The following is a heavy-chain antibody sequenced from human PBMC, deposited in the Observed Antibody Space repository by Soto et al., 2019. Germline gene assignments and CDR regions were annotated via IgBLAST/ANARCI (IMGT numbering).Heavy chain of an antibody. D-gene: IGHD1-26*01. CDR1: GFTFTSSA. CDR2: IVVGSGNT. Sequence: SVKVSCKASGFTFTSSAVQWVRQARGQRLEWIGWIVVGSGNTNYAQKFQERVTITRDMPTSTAYMELSSLRSEDTAVYYCAAKYSGSSPLANWGQGTLVTVSS. J-gene: IGHJ4*02. V-gene: IGHV1-58*01. CDR3: AAKYSGSSPLAN.